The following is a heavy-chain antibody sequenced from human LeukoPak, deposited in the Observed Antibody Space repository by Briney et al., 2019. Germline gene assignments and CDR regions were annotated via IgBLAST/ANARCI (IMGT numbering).Heavy chain of an antibody. CDR3: TREQDREAAATVVGDY. J-gene: IGHJ4*02. D-gene: IGHD2-15*01. Sequence: GGSLRLSCAASGFTFSDYYMSWIRQAPGRGLEWISYISSSSGGTIYYTDSVKGRFTISRDNARSSLYLQMQSLRADDTAVYYCTREQDREAAATVVGDYWGQGALVTVSS. V-gene: IGHV3-11*04. CDR1: GFTFSDYY. CDR2: ISSSSGGTI.